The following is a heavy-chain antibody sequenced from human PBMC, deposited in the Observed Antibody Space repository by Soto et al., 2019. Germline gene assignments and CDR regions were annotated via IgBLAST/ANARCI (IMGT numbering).Heavy chain of an antibody. J-gene: IGHJ6*02. CDR2: MNPNSGNT. D-gene: IGHD5-18*01. CDR1: GYTFTSYD. V-gene: IGHV1-8*01. CDR3: ARGRYSYGYGYYYYGMDV. Sequence: ASVKVSCKASGYTFTSYDINWVRQATGQGLEWMGWMNPNSGNTGYAQKFQGRVTMTRNTSINTAYMELSSLRSEDTAVYYCARGRYSYGYGYYYYGMDVWGQGTTVTVSS.